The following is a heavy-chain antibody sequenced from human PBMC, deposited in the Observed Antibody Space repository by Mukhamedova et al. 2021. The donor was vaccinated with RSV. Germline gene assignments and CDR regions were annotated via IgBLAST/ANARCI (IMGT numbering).Heavy chain of an antibody. J-gene: IGHJ4*02. CDR2: ISWNSGSI. CDR3: AKDSNDYGDDGFDY. D-gene: IGHD4-17*01. Sequence: GISWNSGSIGYADSVKGRFTICRDNAKNSLYLQMNSLRAEDTALYYCAKDSNDYGDDGFDYWGQGTLVTVSS. V-gene: IGHV3-9*01.